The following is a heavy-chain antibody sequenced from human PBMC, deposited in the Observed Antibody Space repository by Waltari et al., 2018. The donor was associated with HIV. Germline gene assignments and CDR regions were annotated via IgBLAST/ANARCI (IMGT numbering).Heavy chain of an antibody. Sequence: QVQLLQSGAEVTKPGASVKLSCKTTGYNFRDYFIHWVRQAPGQGLEWLGVITTDGGGSSNIQSLKGRIILPRDTTTDTAYLDLRDLKYEDTGIYYCAREARYFGGGMDVWGQGTTVIVSS. V-gene: IGHV1-46*01. CDR3: AREARYFGGGMDV. J-gene: IGHJ6*02. CDR2: ITTDGGGS. CDR1: GYNFRDYF. D-gene: IGHD3-10*01.